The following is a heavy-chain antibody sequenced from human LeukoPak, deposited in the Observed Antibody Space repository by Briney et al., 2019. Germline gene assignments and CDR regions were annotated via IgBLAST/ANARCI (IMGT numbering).Heavy chain of an antibody. Sequence: ASVKDSCKASGYTFTSYDINWVRQATGQGLEWMGWMNPNSGNTGYAQKFQGRVTITRNTSISTAYMELSSLRSEDTAVYYCARAKSIAARPRYYYYMDVWGKGTTVTVSS. CDR2: MNPNSGNT. J-gene: IGHJ6*03. V-gene: IGHV1-8*03. CDR1: GYTFTSYD. CDR3: ARAKSIAARPRYYYYMDV. D-gene: IGHD6-6*01.